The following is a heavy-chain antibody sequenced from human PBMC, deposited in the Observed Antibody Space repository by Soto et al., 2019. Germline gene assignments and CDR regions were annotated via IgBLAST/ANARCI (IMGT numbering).Heavy chain of an antibody. D-gene: IGHD1-26*01. V-gene: IGHV3-9*01. CDR3: SKASSVGANSFDY. J-gene: IGHJ4*02. CDR1: GFTFDDYA. CDR2: ISWNGRSI. Sequence: GGSLRLSCVVSGFTFDDYAMHWVRQIPGKGLEWVSGISWNGRSIEYADSVKGRFTISRDSVKNSLYLQMNSLRREDTALYYCSKASSVGANSFDYWGQGTLGTVSS.